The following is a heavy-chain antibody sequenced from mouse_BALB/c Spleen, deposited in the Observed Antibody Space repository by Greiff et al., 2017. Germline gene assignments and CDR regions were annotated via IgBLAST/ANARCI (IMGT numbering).Heavy chain of an antibody. CDR2: IRNKANGYTT. V-gene: IGHV7-3*02. CDR3: ARVVDY. Sequence: EVNLVESGGGLVQPGGSLRLSCATSGFTFTDYYMSWVRQPPGKALEWLGFIRNKANGYTTEYSASVKGRFTISRDNSQSILYLQMNTLRAEDSATYYCARVVDYWGQGTSVTVSS. CDR1: GFTFTDYY. J-gene: IGHJ4*01.